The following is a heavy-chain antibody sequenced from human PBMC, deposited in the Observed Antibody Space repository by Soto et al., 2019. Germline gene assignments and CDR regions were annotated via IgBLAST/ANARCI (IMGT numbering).Heavy chain of an antibody. J-gene: IGHJ5*02. V-gene: IGHV1-69*13. Sequence: SVKVSCKASGGTFSSYAISWVRQAPGQGLEWMGGIIPIFGTANYAQKFQGRVTITADESTSTAYMELSSLRSEDTAVYYCASSTSCYTCGPFAPWGQGTLVTVSS. CDR2: IIPIFGTA. D-gene: IGHD2-2*02. CDR3: ASSTSCYTCGPFAP. CDR1: GGTFSSYA.